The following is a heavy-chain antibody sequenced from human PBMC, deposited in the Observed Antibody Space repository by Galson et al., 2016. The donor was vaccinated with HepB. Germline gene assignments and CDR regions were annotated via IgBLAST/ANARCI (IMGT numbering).Heavy chain of an antibody. CDR3: ARGPHLKYHGMDV. Sequence: CAISGDSVSTDSATWNWIRQSPSRGLEWLGRTYYRSMWYYDYAVSLKGRITINPDTSKNQFSLQLSSVTPEDTAVYYCARGPHLKYHGMDVWGQGTTVTGSS. J-gene: IGHJ6*02. V-gene: IGHV6-1*01. CDR2: TYYRSMWYY. CDR1: GDSVSTDSAT.